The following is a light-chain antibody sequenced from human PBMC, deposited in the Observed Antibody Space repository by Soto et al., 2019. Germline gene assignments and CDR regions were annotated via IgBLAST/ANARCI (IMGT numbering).Light chain of an antibody. CDR2: DAS. CDR1: QSISSY. Sequence: DIQMTQSPSTLSASVGDRVSITCRASQSISSYLNWYQQKPGNPPRPLIYDASTLESGVPSRFSGSGSGTEFTLTISSLQADDFAIYYCQQYNSYSWTFGQGTKVDIK. J-gene: IGKJ1*01. V-gene: IGKV1-5*01. CDR3: QQYNSYSWT.